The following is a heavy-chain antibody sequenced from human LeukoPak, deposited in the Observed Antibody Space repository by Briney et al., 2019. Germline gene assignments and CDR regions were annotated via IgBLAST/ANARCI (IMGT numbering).Heavy chain of an antibody. D-gene: IGHD6-13*01. J-gene: IGHJ6*03. V-gene: IGHV3-48*03. CDR2: ISSSGSTI. CDR1: GFTFSSYE. CDR3: ATTQYSSSWLSDYYYYYMDV. Sequence: GGSLRLSCAASGFTFSSYEMNWVRQAPGKGLEWVSYISSSGSTIYYADSVKGRFTISRDNAKNSLYPQMNSLRAEDTAVYYCATTQYSSSWLSDYYYYYMDVWGKGTTVTVSS.